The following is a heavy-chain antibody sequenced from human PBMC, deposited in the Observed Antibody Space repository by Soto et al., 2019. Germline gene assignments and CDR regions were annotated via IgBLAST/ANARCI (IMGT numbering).Heavy chain of an antibody. CDR2: ISGSGGTT. CDR1: GFTFSSYS. J-gene: IGHJ4*02. CDR3: AIGARSSGWY. V-gene: IGHV3-23*01. Sequence: EVQLLESGGGLVQPGGSLRLSCAASGFTFSSYSMSWVRQAPGKGLEWVSAISGSGGTTYYADSVKGRFTISRDNPKNTLYLQMNSLRTEDTAVYDCAIGARSSGWYWGQGTLVTVSS. D-gene: IGHD6-19*01.